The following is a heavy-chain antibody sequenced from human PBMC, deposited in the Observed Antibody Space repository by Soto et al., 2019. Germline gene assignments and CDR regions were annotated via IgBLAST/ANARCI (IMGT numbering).Heavy chain of an antibody. CDR3: ARTLIKPAGTRRYYYSGMDV. D-gene: IGHD6-19*01. J-gene: IGHJ6*02. Sequence: SVKVSCKASGDTFSSFAITWVRRAPGQGLQWMGGIIPLFRTVNYAQKFQDRVTITADKSTSTAYMEVSSLRSEDTAIYYCARTLIKPAGTRRYYYSGMDVWGQGTTVTVSS. V-gene: IGHV1-69*06. CDR2: IIPLFRTV. CDR1: GDTFSSFA.